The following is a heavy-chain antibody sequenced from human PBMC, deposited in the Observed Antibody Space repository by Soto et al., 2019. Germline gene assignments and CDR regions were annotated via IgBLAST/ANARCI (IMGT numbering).Heavy chain of an antibody. CDR2: IYHGGST. CDR1: GYSISSGYY. Sequence: SETLSLTCAVSGYSISSGYYWGWLRQPPGKGLEWIGSIYHGGSTYYNPSLNSRVTLSIDMTNNHVSLILNFVTAADTAVYYFARVRPRVPCYDDSRPYTFESWFDPWGQGTLVTVSS. D-gene: IGHD5-12*01. V-gene: IGHV4-38-2*01. CDR3: ARVRPRVPCYDDSRPYTFESWFDP. J-gene: IGHJ5*02.